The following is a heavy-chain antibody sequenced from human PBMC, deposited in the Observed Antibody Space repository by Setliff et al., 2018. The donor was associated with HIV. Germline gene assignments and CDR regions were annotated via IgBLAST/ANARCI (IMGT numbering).Heavy chain of an antibody. D-gene: IGHD6-13*01. CDR2: INTETGNP. Sequence: GASVKVSCKASGYTFTSYGISWVRQAPGQGLEWMGWINTETGNPMYAQGFTGRFTISRDNSKNTLYLQMNSLRAEDTATYYCAKAKTQLWGQGTLVTVSS. V-gene: IGHV7-4-1*02. J-gene: IGHJ4*02. CDR3: AKAKTQL. CDR1: GYTFTSYG.